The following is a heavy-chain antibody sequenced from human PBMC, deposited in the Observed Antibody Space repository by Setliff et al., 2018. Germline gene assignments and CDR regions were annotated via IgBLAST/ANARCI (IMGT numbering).Heavy chain of an antibody. CDR2: VYYSGAA. Sequence: SETLSLTCNVSGDSISAASIMAWIRQPPGKGLEFIGYVYYSGAAKYDPSLKSRVTLSVDTSKTQFSLKLNSMTTADMAVYYCARGGTYRYFDYWGQGTLVTVSS. CDR1: GDSISAAS. CDR3: ARGGTYRYFDY. V-gene: IGHV4-59*01. J-gene: IGHJ4*02.